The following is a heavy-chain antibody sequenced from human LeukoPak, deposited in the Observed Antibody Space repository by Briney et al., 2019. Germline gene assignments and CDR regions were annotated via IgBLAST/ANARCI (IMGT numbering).Heavy chain of an antibody. Sequence: GGSLRLSCAASGFTFSSYSMNWVRQAPGKGLEWVSSISSSSSYIYYADSVKGRFTISRDNAKNSLYLQMNSLRAEDTAVYYCARGGIVDYYYYGMDVWGQGTTVTVSS. CDR3: ARGGIVDYYYYGMDV. CDR1: GFTFSSYS. D-gene: IGHD3-22*01. V-gene: IGHV3-21*01. J-gene: IGHJ6*02. CDR2: ISSSSSYI.